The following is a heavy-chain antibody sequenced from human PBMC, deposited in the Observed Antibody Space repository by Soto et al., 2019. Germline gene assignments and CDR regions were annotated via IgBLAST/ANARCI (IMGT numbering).Heavy chain of an antibody. CDR1: GYTFTSYG. CDR3: ARVAYDFWSGYYYGMDV. Sequence: QVQLVQSGAEVKKPGASVKVSCKASGYTFTSYGISWVRQAPGQGLEWMGWISAYNGNTNYAQKLQGRVTMTTDTSTRTAYMELRSLRSDDTAVYYCARVAYDFWSGYYYGMDVWGQGTTVTVSS. J-gene: IGHJ6*02. CDR2: ISAYNGNT. V-gene: IGHV1-18*04. D-gene: IGHD3-3*01.